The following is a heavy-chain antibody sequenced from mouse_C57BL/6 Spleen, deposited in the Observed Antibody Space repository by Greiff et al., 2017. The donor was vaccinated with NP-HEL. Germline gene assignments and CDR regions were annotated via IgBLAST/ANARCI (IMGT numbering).Heavy chain of an antibody. D-gene: IGHD2-5*01. V-gene: IGHV5-16*01. J-gene: IGHJ1*03. CDR1: GFTFSDYY. Sequence: EVMLVESEGGLVQPGSSMKLSCTASGFTFSDYYMAWVRQVPEKGLEWVANINYDGSSTYYLDSLKSRFIISRDNAKNILYLQMSSLKSEDTATDYCARDYSKDWYFDDWGTGTTVTVSS. CDR2: INYDGSST. CDR3: ARDYSKDWYFDD.